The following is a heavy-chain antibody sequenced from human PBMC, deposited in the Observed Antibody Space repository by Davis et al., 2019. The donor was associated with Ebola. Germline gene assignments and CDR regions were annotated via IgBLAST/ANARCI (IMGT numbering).Heavy chain of an antibody. J-gene: IGHJ6*04. CDR1: GYTFTSYD. CDR2: MNPNSGNT. D-gene: IGHD2-8*01. V-gene: IGHV1-8*01. CDR3: ATLDVLMVYAMDDYYYGMDV. Sequence: ASVKVSCKASGYTFTSYDINWVRQATGQGLEWMGWMNPNSGNTGYAQKFQGRVTMTRNTSISTAYMELSSLRSEDTAVYYCATLDVLMVYAMDDYYYGMDVWGKGTTVTVSS.